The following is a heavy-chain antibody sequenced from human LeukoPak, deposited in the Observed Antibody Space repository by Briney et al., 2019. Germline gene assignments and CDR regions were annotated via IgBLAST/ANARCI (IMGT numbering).Heavy chain of an antibody. CDR2: IKQDGSEK. Sequence: GGSLRLSCVASGFTFSSYWMSWVRQAPGKGLEWVANIKQDGSEKYYVDSVKGRFTISRDNAENSLFLQMNSLRAEDTAVYYCARAQDYGSGSYWGQGTLVTVSS. J-gene: IGHJ4*02. CDR3: ARAQDYGSGSY. CDR1: GFTFSSYW. V-gene: IGHV3-7*01. D-gene: IGHD3-10*01.